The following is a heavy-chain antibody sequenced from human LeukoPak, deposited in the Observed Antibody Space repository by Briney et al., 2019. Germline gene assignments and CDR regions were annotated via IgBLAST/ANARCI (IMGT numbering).Heavy chain of an antibody. Sequence: GGSLRLSCAASGFTFSSYDMHWVRQATGKGLEWVSAIGTAGDTYYPGSVKGRFTISRENAKNSLYLQMNSLRAGDTAVYYCARDSGYSYGYEFDYWGQGTLVTVSS. CDR1: GFTFSSYD. V-gene: IGHV3-13*01. CDR3: ARDSGYSYGYEFDY. CDR2: IGTAGDT. J-gene: IGHJ4*02. D-gene: IGHD5-18*01.